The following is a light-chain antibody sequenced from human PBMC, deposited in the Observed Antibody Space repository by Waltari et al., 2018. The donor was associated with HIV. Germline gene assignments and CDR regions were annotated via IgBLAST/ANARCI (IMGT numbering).Light chain of an antibody. J-gene: IGLJ2*01. V-gene: IGLV2-14*03. CDR2: DVS. CDR1: SSDVGGYNY. Sequence: PGQSITISCTGTSSDVGGYNYVSWYQQHPGKAPKLMIYDVSNRPSGVSNRFSGSKSGNTASLTISGLQAEDEADYYCSSYTSSSTLVVFGGGTKLTVL. CDR3: SSYTSSSTLVV.